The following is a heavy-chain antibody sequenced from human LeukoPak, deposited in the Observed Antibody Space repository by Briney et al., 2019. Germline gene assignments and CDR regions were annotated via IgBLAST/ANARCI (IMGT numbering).Heavy chain of an antibody. CDR2: IRYDGSNK. J-gene: IGHJ4*02. D-gene: IGHD5-12*01. CDR1: EFTFSSYG. CDR3: ARGVDIVATGIDY. V-gene: IGHV3-30*02. Sequence: GGSLRLSCAASEFTFSSYGMHWVRQAPGKGLEWVAFIRYDGSNKYYADSVKGRFTISRDNAKNSLYLQMNGLRAEDTAVYYCARGVDIVATGIDYWGQGTLVTVSS.